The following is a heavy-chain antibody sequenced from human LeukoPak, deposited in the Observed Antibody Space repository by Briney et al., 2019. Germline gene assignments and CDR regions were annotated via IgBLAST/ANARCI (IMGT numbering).Heavy chain of an antibody. V-gene: IGHV4-34*01. Sequence: PSETLSLTCAVYGGSFSGYYWSWIRHPPGKGLEWIGEINHSGRTNYNPSLKSRVTISVDTSKNLFSLKLGSVTAADTAVYYCARAGSSSWYLYYWGQGTLVTVSS. D-gene: IGHD6-13*01. CDR3: ARAGSSSWYLYY. J-gene: IGHJ4*02. CDR1: GGSFSGYY. CDR2: INHSGRT.